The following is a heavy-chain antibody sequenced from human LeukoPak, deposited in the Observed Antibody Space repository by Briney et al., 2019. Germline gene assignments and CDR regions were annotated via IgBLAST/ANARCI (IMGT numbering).Heavy chain of an antibody. J-gene: IGHJ5*02. V-gene: IGHV3-33*06. Sequence: GGSLRLSCAASGFTFSTYNMNWVRQAPGKGLEWVAVIWYDGSNKYYADSVKGRFTISRDNSKNTLYLQMNSLRAEDTAVYYCAKQEDYYDSSGLSSWGQGTLVTVSS. D-gene: IGHD3-22*01. CDR2: IWYDGSNK. CDR1: GFTFSTYN. CDR3: AKQEDYYDSSGLSS.